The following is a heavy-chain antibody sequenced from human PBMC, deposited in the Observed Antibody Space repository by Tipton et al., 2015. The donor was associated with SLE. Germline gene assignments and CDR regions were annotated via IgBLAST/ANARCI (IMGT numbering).Heavy chain of an antibody. V-gene: IGHV4-34*01. CDR1: GGSFSGYY. D-gene: IGHD1-1*01. Sequence: TLSLTCAVYGGSFSGYYWSWIRQPPGRGLEWIGEINHSGSTNYNPSLKRRVTISVDTSKNQFSLKLSSVTAADTAVYYCARSRIGLWYNYDRVVWVKGTSVTVSS. CDR3: ARSRIGLWYNYDRVV. J-gene: IGHJ6*03. CDR2: INHSGST.